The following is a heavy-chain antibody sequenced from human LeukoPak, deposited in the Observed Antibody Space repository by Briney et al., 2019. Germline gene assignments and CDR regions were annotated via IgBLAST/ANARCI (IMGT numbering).Heavy chain of an antibody. CDR3: AKIDFDY. CDR1: GIPFNNYA. CDR2: ISGSGGTT. J-gene: IGHJ4*02. D-gene: IGHD3-22*01. Sequence: GSLRLSLAGSGIPFNNYAMNLVRQTPAQGLEWVSVISGSGGTTYYADSVKGRFSISRDNSKKTLYLQMNNLRAEDTAVYFCAKIDFDYWGQGTLVTVSS. V-gene: IGHV3-23*01.